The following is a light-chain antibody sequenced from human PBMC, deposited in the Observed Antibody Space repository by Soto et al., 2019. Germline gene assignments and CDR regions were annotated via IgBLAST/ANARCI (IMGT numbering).Light chain of an antibody. CDR1: QSTSTW. CDR2: EAS. J-gene: IGKJ1*01. CDR3: QQYITYPYA. V-gene: IGKV1-5*03. Sequence: DIQMTQSPSTLSASVGDRVTITCRASQSTSTWLAWYQQRPGKTPKLLISEASKLESGVPPRFSGSGSGTEFTLTISSLQPDDFATYYRQQYITYPYAFGQGTKVEIK.